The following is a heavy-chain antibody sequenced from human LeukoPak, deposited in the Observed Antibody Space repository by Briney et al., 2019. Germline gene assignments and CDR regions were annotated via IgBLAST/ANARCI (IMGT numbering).Heavy chain of an antibody. D-gene: IGHD2-8*02. CDR3: ARRMGSGATYPRTFDY. CDR1: GGSISTRSHY. J-gene: IGHJ4*02. V-gene: IGHV4-39*01. Sequence: SETLSLTCTVTGGSISTRSHYCGWLRQPPGKGLEWIGSIGYTGTTNSNPSLKSRVTLSVDTSKNQVSLTLSSVTAADTAVYFCARRMGSGATYPRTFDYWGQGTLVTVSS. CDR2: IGYTGTT.